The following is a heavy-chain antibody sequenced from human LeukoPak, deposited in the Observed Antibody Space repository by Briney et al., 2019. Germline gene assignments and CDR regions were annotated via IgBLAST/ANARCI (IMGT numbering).Heavy chain of an antibody. CDR3: ASPRGYCSGGSCPYYFDY. J-gene: IGHJ4*02. V-gene: IGHV3-7*01. Sequence: PGGSLRLSCAASGFTFSSYWMSWVRQAPGKGLEWVANIKPDGREKCYVDSVKGRFTISRDNPKNSLYLQMNSLRAEDTAVYYCASPRGYCSGGSCPYYFDYWGQGTLVTVSS. CDR1: GFTFSSYW. D-gene: IGHD2-15*01. CDR2: IKPDGREK.